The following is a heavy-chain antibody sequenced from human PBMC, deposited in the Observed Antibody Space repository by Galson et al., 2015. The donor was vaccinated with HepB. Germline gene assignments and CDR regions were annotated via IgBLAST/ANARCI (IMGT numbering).Heavy chain of an antibody. CDR2: ISSSSSYI. D-gene: IGHD2-21*01. Sequence: SLRLSCAASGFTFSSYSMNWVRQAPGKGLEWASSISSSSSYIYYADSVKGRFTISRDNAKNSLYLQMNSLRAEDTAVYYCARDRGLLHGNNDAFDIWGQGTMVTVSS. CDR1: GFTFSSYS. J-gene: IGHJ3*02. CDR3: ARDRGLLHGNNDAFDI. V-gene: IGHV3-21*01.